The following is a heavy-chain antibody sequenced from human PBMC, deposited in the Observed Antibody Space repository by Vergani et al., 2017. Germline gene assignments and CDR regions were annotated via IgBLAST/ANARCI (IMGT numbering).Heavy chain of an antibody. Sequence: QVQLVQSGAEVKKPGASVKVSCKASGYTFTSYYMHWVRQAPGQGLECMGIINPSGGSTSYAQKFQGRVTMTRDTSTSTVYMELSSLRSEDTAVYYCARAGHLNYYYYGMDVWGQGTTVTVSS. V-gene: IGHV1-46*03. CDR3: ARAGHLNYYYYGMDV. CDR2: INPSGGST. J-gene: IGHJ6*02. CDR1: GYTFTSYY.